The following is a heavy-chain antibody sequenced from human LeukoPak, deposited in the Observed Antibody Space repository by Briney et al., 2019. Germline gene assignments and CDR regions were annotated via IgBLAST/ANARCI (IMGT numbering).Heavy chain of an antibody. J-gene: IGHJ4*02. V-gene: IGHV4-4*02. CDR2: ISLTGLT. CDR1: ACSINDTNW. CDR3: VIENGAFSAFGY. Sequence: PSGTLSLTSGVGACSINDTNWGRRVRQPPGQGLEWIGEISLTGLTHYNPSLESRVTVSLDKSKNQLSLNLTSVTAAFTAVYYCVIENGAFSAFGYWGQGILVTVLS. D-gene: IGHD2-2*01.